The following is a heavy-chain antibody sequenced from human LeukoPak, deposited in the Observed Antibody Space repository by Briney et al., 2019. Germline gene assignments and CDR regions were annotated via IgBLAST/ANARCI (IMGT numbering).Heavy chain of an antibody. J-gene: IGHJ4*02. Sequence: SVKVSCKASGGTFSIYAISWVRQAPGQGLEWMGGIIPIFGTANYAQKFQGRVTITADESTSTAYMELSSLRSEDTAVYYCARESRYYYDSSGYRNFDYWGQGTLVTVS. CDR2: IIPIFGTA. CDR3: ARESRYYYDSSGYRNFDY. D-gene: IGHD3-22*01. CDR1: GGTFSIYA. V-gene: IGHV1-69*13.